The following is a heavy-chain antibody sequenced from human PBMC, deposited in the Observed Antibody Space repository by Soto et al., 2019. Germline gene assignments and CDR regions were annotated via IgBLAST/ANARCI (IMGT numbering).Heavy chain of an antibody. CDR3: ARETTTAPYYYYGMDV. CDR1: GYTFTGYY. D-gene: IGHD4-4*01. V-gene: IGHV1-2*04. J-gene: IGHJ6*02. Sequence: ASVKVSCKASGYTFTGYYMHWVRQAPGQGLEWMGWINPNSGGTNYAQKFQGWVTMTRDTSISTAYMELSRLRSDDTAVYYCARETTTAPYYYYGMDVWGQGTTVTVS. CDR2: INPNSGGT.